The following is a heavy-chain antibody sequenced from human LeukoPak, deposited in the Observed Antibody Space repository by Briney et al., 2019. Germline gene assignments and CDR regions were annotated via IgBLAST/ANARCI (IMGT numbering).Heavy chain of an antibody. D-gene: IGHD4-23*01. V-gene: IGHV1-69*06. Sequence: SVKVSCKASGGTFSSYAVSWVRQAPGQGLEWMGGIIPIFGTANYAQKFQGRVTITADKSTSTAYMELSSLRSEDAAVYYCANNYGGNWDYWGQGTLVTVSS. J-gene: IGHJ4*02. CDR3: ANNYGGNWDY. CDR2: IIPIFGTA. CDR1: GGTFSSYA.